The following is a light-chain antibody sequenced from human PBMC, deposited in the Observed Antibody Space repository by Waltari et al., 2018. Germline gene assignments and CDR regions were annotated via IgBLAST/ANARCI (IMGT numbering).Light chain of an antibody. Sequence: QTALTQPASVSGSPGQPITISCTGSSSDIGGYDAVSWYHQHPGKAPKLMIYDVAKRPSGASIRFSGSKSGNTASLTISGLQAEDEADYYCSSYTSSSTLIFGGGTKVTVL. CDR2: DVA. CDR1: SSDIGGYDA. J-gene: IGLJ2*01. CDR3: SSYTSSSTLI. V-gene: IGLV2-14*03.